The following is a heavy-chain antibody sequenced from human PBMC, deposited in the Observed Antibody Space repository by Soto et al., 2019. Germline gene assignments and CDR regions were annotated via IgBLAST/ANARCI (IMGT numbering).Heavy chain of an antibody. J-gene: IGHJ4*02. Sequence: EVQLVESGGGLVQPGGSLRLSCAASGFTFSSYWMQWVRQVPGKGLVWVSRIKSDGTSTAYADSVKGRFTISRDNSKNTLYLQMISLRAEDTAIYYCASLPWPNPGHWGQGTLVTVSS. CDR3: ASLPWPNPGH. CDR2: IKSDGTST. V-gene: IGHV3-74*01. CDR1: GFTFSSYW. D-gene: IGHD3-10*01.